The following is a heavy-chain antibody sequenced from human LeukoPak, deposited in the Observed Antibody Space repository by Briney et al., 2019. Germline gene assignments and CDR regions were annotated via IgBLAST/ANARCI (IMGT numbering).Heavy chain of an antibody. CDR3: ATYSRSSGWFDP. CDR1: GFTFSTYW. Sequence: TGGSLRLSCAASGFTFSTYWMSWVRKARGKGLEWVANIKEDGGEKNYVDSVKGRFTISRDNARNSLHLQMNSLRAEDTAMYYCATYSRSSGWFDPRGQGTLVTVSS. CDR2: IKEDGGEK. J-gene: IGHJ5*02. V-gene: IGHV3-7*01. D-gene: IGHD4-11*01.